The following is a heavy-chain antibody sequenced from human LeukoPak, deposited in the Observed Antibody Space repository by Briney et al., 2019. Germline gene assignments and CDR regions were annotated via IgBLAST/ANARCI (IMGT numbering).Heavy chain of an antibody. CDR1: GFTFSSYG. J-gene: IGHJ5*02. CDR3: AKGPRVVVAAINWFDP. Sequence: GSLLLSCAASGFTFSSYGMHWVRQAPGKGLEWVAVISYDGSNKYYADSVKGRFTISRDNSKNTLYLQMNSLRAEDTAVYYCAKGPRVVVAAINWFDPWGQGTRVTVSS. D-gene: IGHD2-15*01. CDR2: ISYDGSNK. V-gene: IGHV3-30*18.